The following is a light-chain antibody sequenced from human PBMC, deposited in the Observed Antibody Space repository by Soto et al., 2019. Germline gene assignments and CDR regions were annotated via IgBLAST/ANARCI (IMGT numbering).Light chain of an antibody. CDR2: GAS. CDR3: QQYGSSQWT. Sequence: EIVLTQSPGTLSLSPGERATLSCRASQSVSSSYLAWYQQKPGQAPRLLIYGASSRATGIPDRFSGSGSGTDFTLTISRLEPEVFAVYYCQQYGSSQWTFGQGTKVDIK. CDR1: QSVSSSY. V-gene: IGKV3-20*01. J-gene: IGKJ1*01.